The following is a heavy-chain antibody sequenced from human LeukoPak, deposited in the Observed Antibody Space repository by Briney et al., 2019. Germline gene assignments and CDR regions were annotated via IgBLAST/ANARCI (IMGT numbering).Heavy chain of an antibody. D-gene: IGHD2-15*01. CDR1: GGSFTEYY. CDR3: ARAACSGGICYSFSEYYFDF. Sequence: SETLSLTCAVYGGSFTEYYWSWIRQPPGKGLEWIGEINHSGSASYNPSLKSRVSISVDTSKNQFSLKVNSVTAADTSVYYCARAACSGGICYSFSEYYFDFWGQGTLVSVSS. J-gene: IGHJ4*02. CDR2: INHSGSA. V-gene: IGHV4-34*01.